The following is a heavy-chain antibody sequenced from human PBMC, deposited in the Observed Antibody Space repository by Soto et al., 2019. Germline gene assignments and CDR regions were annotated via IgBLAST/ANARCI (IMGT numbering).Heavy chain of an antibody. CDR2: ISSSGSSM. CDR3: ARLRPYYYATEV. CDR1: GFIFSNYE. J-gene: IGHJ6*02. V-gene: IGHV3-48*03. Sequence: GSLRLSCAASGFIFSNYEMNWVRQAPWKGLEWVSYISSSGSSMYYADSVRGRFTISRDNAKNSVDLQMNSLRPEDTAVYYCARLRPYYYATEVWGHGNTVRVS.